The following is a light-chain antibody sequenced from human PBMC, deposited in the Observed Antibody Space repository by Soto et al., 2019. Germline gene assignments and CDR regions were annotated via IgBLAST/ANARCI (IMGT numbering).Light chain of an antibody. CDR2: AAS. Sequence: AIQMTQSPSSLSASVGDRVTITCRASQGIGNRLGWYQQKPGKAPKVLIYAASTLQSGVPSRFSGGGSGTDFTLTISCLQPEDFATYYCRQDQSSPWPFGQGTRVEIK. CDR1: QGIGNR. CDR3: RQDQSSPWP. J-gene: IGKJ1*01. V-gene: IGKV1-6*01.